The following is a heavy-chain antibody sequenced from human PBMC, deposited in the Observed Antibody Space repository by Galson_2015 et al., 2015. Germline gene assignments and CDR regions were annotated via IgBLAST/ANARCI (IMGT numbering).Heavy chain of an antibody. CDR3: TRDPSGTTKLGYRYYFDY. D-gene: IGHD1-7*01. CDR2: IRSKAYGGTT. Sequence: SLRLSCAASGFTFGDYAMSWFRQAPGKGLEWVGFIRSKAYGGTTEYAASVKGRFTISRDDSKSIAYLQMNSLKTEDTAVYYCTRDPSGTTKLGYRYYFDYWGQGTLVTVSS. CDR1: GFTFGDYA. V-gene: IGHV3-49*03. J-gene: IGHJ4*02.